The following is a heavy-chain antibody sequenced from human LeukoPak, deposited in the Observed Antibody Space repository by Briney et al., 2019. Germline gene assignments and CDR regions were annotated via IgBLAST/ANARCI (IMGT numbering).Heavy chain of an antibody. J-gene: IGHJ5*02. CDR2: INPSGDTT. V-gene: IGHV1-46*01. CDR1: GGTFSSYA. D-gene: IGHD6-13*01. CDR3: ARGIATAGTGLFDP. Sequence: ASVKVSCKASGGTFSSYAISWVRQAPGQGLEWMGIINPSGDTTTYAQKFQGRVTMTRDTSTSTVYMELNSLRSEDTAVYYCARGIATAGTGLFDPWGQGTLITVSS.